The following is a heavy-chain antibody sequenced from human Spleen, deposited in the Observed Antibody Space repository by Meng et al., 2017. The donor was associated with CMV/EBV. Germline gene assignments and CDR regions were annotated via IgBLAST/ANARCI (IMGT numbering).Heavy chain of an antibody. CDR1: GGSISSYY. CDR2: IYTSGGT. V-gene: IGHV4-4*07. CDR3: ASELPGSSWYYFDY. Sequence: QLQLQESGPGLVKPSETLSLTCTASGGSISSYYWSWIRQPAGKGLEWIGRIYTSGGTNYNPSLKSRVTMSVDTSKNQFSLKLSSVTAADTAVYYCASELPGSSWYYFDYWGQGTLVTVSS. J-gene: IGHJ4*02. D-gene: IGHD6-13*01.